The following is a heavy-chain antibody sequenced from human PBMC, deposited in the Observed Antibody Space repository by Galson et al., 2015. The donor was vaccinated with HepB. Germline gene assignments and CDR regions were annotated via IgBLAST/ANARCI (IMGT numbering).Heavy chain of an antibody. D-gene: IGHD2-15*01. CDR3: ARVGYCSGGSCYPWGYYFDY. Sequence: SVKVSCKASGGAFSSYAISWVRQAPGQGLEWMGGIIPIFGTANYAQKFQGRVTITADESTSTAYMELSSLRSEDTAVYYCARVGYCSGGSCYPWGYYFDYWGQGTLVTVSS. J-gene: IGHJ4*02. CDR2: IIPIFGTA. CDR1: GGAFSSYA. V-gene: IGHV1-69*13.